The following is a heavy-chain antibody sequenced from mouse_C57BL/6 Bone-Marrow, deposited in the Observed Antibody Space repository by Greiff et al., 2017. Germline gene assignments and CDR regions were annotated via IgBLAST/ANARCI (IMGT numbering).Heavy chain of an antibody. CDR3: ARQGDGYYPYYFDY. CDR1: GFTFSDYG. V-gene: IGHV5-15*01. CDR2: ISNLAYSI. D-gene: IGHD2-3*01. J-gene: IGHJ2*01. Sequence: EVHLVESGGGLVQPGGSLKLSCAASGFTFSDYGMAWVRQAPRKGPAWVAFISNLAYSIDYADTVTGRFTISSENAKNTLYLEMSSLRSEDTAMYYGARQGDGYYPYYFDYWGQGTTLTVSS.